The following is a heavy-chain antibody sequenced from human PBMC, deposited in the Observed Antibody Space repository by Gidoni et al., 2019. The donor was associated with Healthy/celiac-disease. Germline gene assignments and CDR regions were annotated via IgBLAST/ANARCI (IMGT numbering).Heavy chain of an antibody. CDR3: ARVGGGDYHYYYYYMDV. CDR1: GFTFSSYS. J-gene: IGHJ6*03. D-gene: IGHD2-21*01. Sequence: EVQLVESGGGLVKPGGSLRLSCAASGFTFSSYSMNWVRQAPGKGLEWVSSISSSSSYIYYADSVKGRFTISRDNAKNSLYLQMNSLRAEDTAVYYCARVGGGDYHYYYYYMDVWGKGTTVTVSS. CDR2: ISSSSSYI. V-gene: IGHV3-21*01.